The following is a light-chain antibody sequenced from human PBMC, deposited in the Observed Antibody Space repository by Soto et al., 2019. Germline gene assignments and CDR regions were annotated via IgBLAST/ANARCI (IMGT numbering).Light chain of an antibody. V-gene: IGKV1-9*01. CDR1: QAISNY. Sequence: DILMTQSPSFLSASVGDRVTITCRASQAISNYLNWYQQKPGKAPNLLIFGAKTLQSGVPSRFSGSGSGTDFTLTISSLQPEDFASYYCQQLNSYLFTFGQGTRLEIK. J-gene: IGKJ5*01. CDR2: GAK. CDR3: QQLNSYLFT.